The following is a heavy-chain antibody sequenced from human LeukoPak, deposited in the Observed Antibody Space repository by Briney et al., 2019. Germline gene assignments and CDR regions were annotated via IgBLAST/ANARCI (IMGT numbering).Heavy chain of an antibody. V-gene: IGHV4-59*12. CDR1: GGSISSYY. J-gene: IGHJ4*02. CDR2: IYYSGST. D-gene: IGHD3-16*02. Sequence: LETLSLTCTVSGGSISSYYWSWIRQPPGKGLEWIGYIYYSGSTNYNPSLKSRVTISVDTSKNQFSLKLSSVTAADTAVYYCARGGDDYVWGSYRFWGQGTLVTVSS. CDR3: ARGGDDYVWGSYRF.